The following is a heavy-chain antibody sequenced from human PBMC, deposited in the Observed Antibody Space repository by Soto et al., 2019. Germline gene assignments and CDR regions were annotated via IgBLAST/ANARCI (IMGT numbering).Heavy chain of an antibody. CDR3: ARSYGSGYRAFDY. CDR2: VNPIVSIS. D-gene: IGHD3-10*01. V-gene: IGHV1-69*02. CDR1: GDTFNFYS. Sequence: QVQLVQSGAEVKRPGSSVKVACKASGDTFNFYSINWVRQAPGLGLEWMGRVNPIVSISNYAQKFQGRVTMPADKSTITAYTELSSLRSEDTAIYYCARSYGSGYRAFDYWGLGALVTVSS. J-gene: IGHJ4*02.